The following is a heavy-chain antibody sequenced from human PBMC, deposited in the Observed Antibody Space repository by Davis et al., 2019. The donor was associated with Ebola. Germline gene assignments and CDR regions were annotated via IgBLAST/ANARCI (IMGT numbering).Heavy chain of an antibody. CDR1: GFTFSSYS. D-gene: IGHD1-26*01. CDR3: ARGEWELLLFDY. J-gene: IGHJ4*02. V-gene: IGHV3-21*01. Sequence: GESLKISCAASGFTFSSYSMNWVRQAPGKGLEWVSSISSSSSYIYYADSVKGRFTISRDNAKNSLYLQMNSLRAEDTAVYYCARGEWELLLFDYWGQGTLVTVSS. CDR2: ISSSSSYI.